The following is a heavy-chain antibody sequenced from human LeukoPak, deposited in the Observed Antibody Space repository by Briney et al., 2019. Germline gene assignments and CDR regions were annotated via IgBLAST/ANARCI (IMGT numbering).Heavy chain of an antibody. Sequence: PGGSLRLSCAASGFTFSSYAMSWVRQAPGKGLEWVSAISGSGGSTYYADSLKGRFTISKANSKNTLYLQMNSLRAEDTAVYCCAKDRTPVTTVNFDYWGQGTLVTVSS. CDR3: AKDRTPVTTVNFDY. V-gene: IGHV3-23*01. CDR1: GFTFSSYA. CDR2: ISGSGGST. J-gene: IGHJ4*02. D-gene: IGHD4-11*01.